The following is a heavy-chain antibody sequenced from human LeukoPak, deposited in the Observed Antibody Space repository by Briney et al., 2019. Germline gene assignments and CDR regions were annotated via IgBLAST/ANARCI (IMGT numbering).Heavy chain of an antibody. J-gene: IGHJ3*02. CDR2: IYYSGST. Sequence: PSETLSLTCTVSGGSISSSSYYWGWIRQPPGTGLEWIGSIYYSGSTYYNPSLKSRVTISVDTSKNQFSLKLSSVTAADTAVYYCARQGPGAPGAFDIWGQGTMVTVSS. CDR3: ARQGPGAPGAFDI. V-gene: IGHV4-39*01. CDR1: GGSISSSSYY. D-gene: IGHD3-10*01.